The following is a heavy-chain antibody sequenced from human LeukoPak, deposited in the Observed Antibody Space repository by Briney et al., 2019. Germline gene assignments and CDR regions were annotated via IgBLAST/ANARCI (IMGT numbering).Heavy chain of an antibody. CDR2: INPNSGGT. Sequence: ASVKVSCKVSGYTFTDYYLQWVRQAPGQGLEWMGWINPNSGGTNSAQKFQGGVTMTRDTSVSTAYMELSRLRSDDTAVYYCARDHCTSSGCYEYYYYGMDVWGQGTTVTVSS. CDR1: GYTFTDYY. V-gene: IGHV1-2*02. CDR3: ARDHCTSSGCYEYYYYGMDV. J-gene: IGHJ6*02. D-gene: IGHD2-2*01.